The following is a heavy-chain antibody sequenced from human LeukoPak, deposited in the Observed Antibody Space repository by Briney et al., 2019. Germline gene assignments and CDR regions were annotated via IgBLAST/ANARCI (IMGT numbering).Heavy chain of an antibody. D-gene: IGHD3-22*01. J-gene: IGHJ4*02. CDR1: GGSISSYY. Sequence: SETLSLTCTVSGGSISSYYWSWIRQPPGKGLEWIGYIYYSGSTNYNPSLKSRVTVSVDTSKNQFSLKLSSVTAADTAVYYCARRGLNYYDSSGYYLRYGFDYWGQGTLVTVSS. CDR3: ARRGLNYYDSSGYYLRYGFDY. V-gene: IGHV4-59*08. CDR2: IYYSGST.